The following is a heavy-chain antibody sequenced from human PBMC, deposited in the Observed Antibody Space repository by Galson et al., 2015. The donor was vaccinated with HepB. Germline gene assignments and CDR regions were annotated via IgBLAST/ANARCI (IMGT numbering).Heavy chain of an antibody. V-gene: IGHV5-51*01. D-gene: IGHD2-15*01. CDR1: GFSFTRYW. CDR3: ARRAPPGYCRGGRCYSYDY. Sequence: QSGAEVKKPGESLKISCTGSGFSFTRYWIAWVRQMPGKGLEWMGIIYPDDSDTRYSPSFQDQVTISADKSISTAYLQWSSLRASDTAMYYCARRAPPGYCRGGRCYSYDYRGQGTLVTVSS. CDR2: IYPDDSDT. J-gene: IGHJ4*02.